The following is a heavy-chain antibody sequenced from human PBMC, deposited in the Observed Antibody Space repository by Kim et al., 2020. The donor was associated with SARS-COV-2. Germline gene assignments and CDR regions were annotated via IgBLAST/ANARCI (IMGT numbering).Heavy chain of an antibody. CDR3: ARDLDYYGSGSYPDY. D-gene: IGHD3-10*01. Sequence: QKFQGRVTITRDTSASTAYMELSSLRSEDTAVYYCARDLDYYGSGSYPDYWGQGTLVTVSS. V-gene: IGHV1-3*01. J-gene: IGHJ4*02.